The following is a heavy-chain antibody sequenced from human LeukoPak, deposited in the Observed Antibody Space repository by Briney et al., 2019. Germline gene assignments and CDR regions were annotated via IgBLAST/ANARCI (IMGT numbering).Heavy chain of an antibody. CDR1: GFTFSSYS. Sequence: GGSLRLSCAASGFTFSSYSMNWVRQAPGKGLEGVSSISSSSSYIYYADSVKGRFTTSRDNAKNSLYLQMNSLRAEDTAVYYCARDLAAAVSDYWXXXTLVXVSS. CDR3: ARDLAAAVSDY. V-gene: IGHV3-21*01. CDR2: ISSSSSYI. D-gene: IGHD6-13*01. J-gene: IGHJ4*01.